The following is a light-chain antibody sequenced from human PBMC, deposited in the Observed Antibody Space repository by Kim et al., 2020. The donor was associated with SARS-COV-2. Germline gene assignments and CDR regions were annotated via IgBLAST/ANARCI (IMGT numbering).Light chain of an antibody. V-gene: IGLV3-1*01. CDR3: QVWDSTTTV. Sequence: SYELTQPPSVSVSPGQTASIPCSGERLSHNYVCWSQHKAGQSPVVVMYQDTLRPSGIPERFSGSNSANIATLTISSTQDMDAADYFFQVWDSTTTVFAGG. CDR2: QDT. CDR1: RLSHNY. J-gene: IGLJ2*01.